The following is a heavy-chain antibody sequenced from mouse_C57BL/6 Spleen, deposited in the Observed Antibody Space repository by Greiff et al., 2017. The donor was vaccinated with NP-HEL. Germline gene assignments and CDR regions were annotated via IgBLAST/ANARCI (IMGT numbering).Heavy chain of an antibody. CDR2: IYPGDGDT. CDR3: ARGGIYYCYDDFDY. V-gene: IGHV1-82*01. D-gene: IGHD2-2*01. J-gene: IGHJ2*01. Sequence: QVQLQQSGPELVKPGASVKISCKASGYAFSSSWMNWVKQRPGKGLEWIGRIYPGDGDTNYNGKFKGKATLTADKSSSTAYMQLSSLTSEDSAVYFCARGGIYYCYDDFDYWGQGTTLTVSS. CDR1: GYAFSSSW.